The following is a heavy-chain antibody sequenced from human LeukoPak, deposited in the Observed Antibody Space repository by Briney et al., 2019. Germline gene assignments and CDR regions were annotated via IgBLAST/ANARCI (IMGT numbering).Heavy chain of an antibody. J-gene: IGHJ4*02. D-gene: IGHD2-2*01. V-gene: IGHV3-21*01. CDR1: GFTFSSYS. CDR2: ISSSSSYI. Sequence: GGSLRLSCAASGFTFSSYSMNWVRQAPGKGLEWVSSISSSSSYIYYADSVKGRFTVSRDNAKNSLYLQMNSLRAEDTAVYYCARGYIVVVPAADYFDYWGQGTLVTVSS. CDR3: ARGYIVVVPAADYFDY.